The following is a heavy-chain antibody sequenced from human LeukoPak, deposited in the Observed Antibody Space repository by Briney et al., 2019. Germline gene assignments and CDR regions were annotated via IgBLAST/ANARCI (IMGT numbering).Heavy chain of an antibody. D-gene: IGHD3-10*01. CDR2: ISRRGNT. J-gene: IGHJ4*02. Sequence: PSETLSLTCAVYGGSSSGYYWSWIRQPPGKGLEWIGQISRRGNTNYNPSLKSRVTTSVDTSKNQLSLKLSTVTAADTALYYCARHGEYYFDYWGQGTLVTVSS. V-gene: IGHV4-34*01. CDR3: ARHGEYYFDY. CDR1: GGSSSGYY.